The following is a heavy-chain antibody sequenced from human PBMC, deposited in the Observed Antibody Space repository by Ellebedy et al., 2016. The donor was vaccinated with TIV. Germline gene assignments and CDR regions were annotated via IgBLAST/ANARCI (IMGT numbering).Heavy chain of an antibody. CDR3: ARGPGVGQLLALRRSGRFDP. Sequence: SETLSLXXTVSGGSISSYYWSWIRQPAGKGLEWIGHIYTSGRNNYNPSLKSRVTISVDTSKNQFSLKLSSVTAADTAVYYCARGPGVGQLLALRRSGRFDPWGQGTLVTVSS. V-gene: IGHV4-4*07. CDR1: GGSISSYY. J-gene: IGHJ5*02. D-gene: IGHD2-2*01. CDR2: IYTSGRN.